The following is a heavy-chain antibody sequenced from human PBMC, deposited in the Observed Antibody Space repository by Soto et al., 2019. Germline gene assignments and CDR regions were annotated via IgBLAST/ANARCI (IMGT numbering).Heavy chain of an antibody. CDR1: GYSFVSYW. Sequence: GESLKISCKGSGYSFVSYWIAWVRQRPGKGLEWMGIIYPGDSDSTYSPSFQGQVTLSVDKSINTVFLQWSSLEASDTAMYYCARTDGYEIEYWGQGTQVTVSS. V-gene: IGHV5-51*01. CDR2: IYPGDSDS. CDR3: ARTDGYEIEY. J-gene: IGHJ4*02. D-gene: IGHD5-12*01.